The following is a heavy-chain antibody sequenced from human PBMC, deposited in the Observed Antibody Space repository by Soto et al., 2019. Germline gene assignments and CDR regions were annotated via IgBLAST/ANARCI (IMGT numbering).Heavy chain of an antibody. V-gene: IGHV4-59*01. J-gene: IGHJ5*02. Sequence: SETLSLTCTVSGGSISSYYWSWIRQPPGKGLEWIGYIYYSGSTNYNPSLKSRVTISVDMSKNQFSLKLSSVTAADTAVYYCARGYCSSTSCYHGRNWFDPWGQGTLVTVSS. CDR2: IYYSGST. D-gene: IGHD2-2*01. CDR1: GGSISSYY. CDR3: ARGYCSSTSCYHGRNWFDP.